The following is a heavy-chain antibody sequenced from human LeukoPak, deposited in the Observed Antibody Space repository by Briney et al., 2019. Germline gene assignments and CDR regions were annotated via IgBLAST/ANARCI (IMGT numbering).Heavy chain of an antibody. D-gene: IGHD3-22*01. CDR1: GYTFSGYY. V-gene: IGHV1-2*02. CDR3: ARAKSSDAISLIGVDQWVNYFDY. Sequence: ASVKVSCKASGYTFSGYYIHWGRQAPGQGLEWMGWINPNSGGTKYAHKFQGRVTMTRDTSISTAYMDLSRLGSDDTAVYYCARAKSSDAISLIGVDQWVNYFDYWGQGTLVTVSS. J-gene: IGHJ4*02. CDR2: INPNSGGT.